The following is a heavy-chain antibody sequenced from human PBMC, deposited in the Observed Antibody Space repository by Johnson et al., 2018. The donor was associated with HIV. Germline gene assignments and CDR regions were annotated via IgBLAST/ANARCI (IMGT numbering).Heavy chain of an antibody. Sequence: EVQLVESGGGVVQPGRSLRLSCAASGFSISNYDMHWVRQVTGKRLEWVSGIATTGDTYYLGSVKGRFTISRDNAKNSLYLQMNSLRTEDTAVYYCAREPTVTTMYTGPGAFDIWGQGTMVTVSS. J-gene: IGHJ3*02. CDR3: AREPTVTTMYTGPGAFDI. CDR1: GFSISNYD. V-gene: IGHV3-13*01. CDR2: IATTGDT. D-gene: IGHD4-11*01.